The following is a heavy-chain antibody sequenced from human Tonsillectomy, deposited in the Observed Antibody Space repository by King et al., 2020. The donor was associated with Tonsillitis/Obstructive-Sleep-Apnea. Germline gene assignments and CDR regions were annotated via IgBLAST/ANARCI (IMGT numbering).Heavy chain of an antibody. J-gene: IGHJ3*02. CDR1: GFTFSDYY. V-gene: IGHV3-11*05. D-gene: IGHD3-16*01. Sequence: VQLVQSGGGLVKPGGSLRLSCAASGFTFSDYYMSWIRQAPGKGLEWVSYISSSSSYTNYADSVKGRVTISRDNAKNSLYLQMNSLRAEDTAVYYCARPTYGLMGAFDIWGQGTMVTVSS. CDR3: ARPTYGLMGAFDI. CDR2: ISSSSSYT.